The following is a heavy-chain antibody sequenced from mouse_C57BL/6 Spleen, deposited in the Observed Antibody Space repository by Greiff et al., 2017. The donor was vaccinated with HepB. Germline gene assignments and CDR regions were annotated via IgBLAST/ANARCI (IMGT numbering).Heavy chain of an antibody. CDR2: LYPGDGDT. V-gene: IGHV1-80*01. J-gene: IGHJ2*01. CDR3: ARSLLTTGVAKDY. Sequence: VKLLESGAELVKPGASVKISCKASGYAFSSYWMNWVKQRPGKGLEWIGQLYPGDGDTNYNGKFKGKATLTADKSSSTAYMQLSSLTSEDSAVYFCARSLLTTGVAKDYWGQGTTLTVSS. D-gene: IGHD1-1*01. CDR1: GYAFSSYW.